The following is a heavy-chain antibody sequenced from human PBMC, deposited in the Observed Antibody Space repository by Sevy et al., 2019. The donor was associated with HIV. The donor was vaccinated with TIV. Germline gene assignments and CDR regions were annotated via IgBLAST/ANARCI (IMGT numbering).Heavy chain of an antibody. CDR3: AKDQGGYNYAPGY. Sequence: GGSLRLSCAASGLTFSTYGMHWVRQAPGKGLEWVAVISYDGNIQYYADSVKGRFTVSRDNSKNTLYLQMNSLRAEDSPVYYCAKDQGGYNYAPGYWGQGTLVTVSS. CDR2: ISYDGNIQ. D-gene: IGHD5-18*01. CDR1: GLTFSTYG. V-gene: IGHV3-30*18. J-gene: IGHJ4*02.